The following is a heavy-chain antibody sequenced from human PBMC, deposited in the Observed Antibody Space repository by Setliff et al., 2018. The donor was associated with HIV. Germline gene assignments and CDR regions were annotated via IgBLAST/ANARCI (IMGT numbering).Heavy chain of an antibody. CDR2: IYYSGNT. D-gene: IGHD2-15*01. CDR1: GGSIGTANW. CDR3: AKGTPSCSFCFDN. V-gene: IGHV4-4*02. J-gene: IGHJ4*02. Sequence: SETLSLTCAFSGGSIGTANWWSWVRQPPGQGLEWIGEIYYSGNTNYNPSLKSRVTMSVDKPKNHLSLKLSSVTAADTALYYCAKGTPSCSFCFDNWGLGTLVTVSS.